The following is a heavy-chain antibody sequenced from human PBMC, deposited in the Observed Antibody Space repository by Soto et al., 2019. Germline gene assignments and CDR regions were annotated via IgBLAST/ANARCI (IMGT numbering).Heavy chain of an antibody. J-gene: IGHJ4*02. Sequence: GGSLRLSCAASGFTFSSYGMHWVRQAPGKGLEWVAVIWYDGSNKYYADSVKGRFTISRDNSKNTLYLQMNSLRAEDTAVYYCAREGPYSSGWQTFDYWGQGTLVTVSS. V-gene: IGHV3-33*01. D-gene: IGHD6-19*01. CDR1: GFTFSSYG. CDR2: IWYDGSNK. CDR3: AREGPYSSGWQTFDY.